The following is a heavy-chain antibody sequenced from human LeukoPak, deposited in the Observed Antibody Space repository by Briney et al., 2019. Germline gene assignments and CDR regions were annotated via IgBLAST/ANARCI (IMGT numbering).Heavy chain of an antibody. CDR3: AKNLGYCSGGSCYGESYYYYGMGV. J-gene: IGHJ6*02. CDR1: GFTFSSYA. Sequence: GGSQRLSCAASGFTFSSYAMSWVRQAPGKGLEWVSGISGSGVSTQYADSVKGRITISRDNSKNTLYLQLNSLRAEDTAVYYCAKNLGYCSGGSCYGESYYYYGMGVWGQGTTVTVSS. CDR2: ISGSGVST. V-gene: IGHV3-23*01. D-gene: IGHD2-15*01.